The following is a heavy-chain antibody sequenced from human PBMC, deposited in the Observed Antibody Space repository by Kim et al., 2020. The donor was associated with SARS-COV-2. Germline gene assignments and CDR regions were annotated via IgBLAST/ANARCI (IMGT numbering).Heavy chain of an antibody. J-gene: IGHJ4*02. Sequence: LKSRVTISVDTSKNQFSLKLSSVTAADTAVYYCARADRGYYDSSGYYFDYWGQGTLVTVSS. D-gene: IGHD3-22*01. V-gene: IGHV4-59*01. CDR3: ARADRGYYDSSGYYFDY.